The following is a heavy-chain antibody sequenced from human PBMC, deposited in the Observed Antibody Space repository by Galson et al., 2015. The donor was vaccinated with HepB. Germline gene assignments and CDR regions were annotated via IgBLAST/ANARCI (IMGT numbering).Heavy chain of an antibody. D-gene: IGHD3-22*01. CDR2: INTYNGNT. Sequence: SVKVSCKASGYSFTNYGINWVRQAPGQGLEWMGWINTYNGNTNYAQRVQDRLALTTDTSARTVYMELRSLRSDDTAVYYCVRDLTIVGHYAGHWGQGTLVTVSS. V-gene: IGHV1-18*01. CDR3: VRDLTIVGHYAGH. J-gene: IGHJ4*02. CDR1: GYSFTNYG.